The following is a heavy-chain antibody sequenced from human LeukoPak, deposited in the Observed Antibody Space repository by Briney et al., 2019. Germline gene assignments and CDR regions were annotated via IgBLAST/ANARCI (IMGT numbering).Heavy chain of an antibody. J-gene: IGHJ4*02. Sequence: PSETLSLTCTVSGGSISSYYWGWIRQPPGKGLEWIGSIYYSGSTYYNPSLKSRVTISVDTSKNQFSLKLSSVTAADTAVYYCASSDSGTLDYWGQGTLVTVSS. CDR1: GGSISSYY. CDR3: ASSDSGTLDY. D-gene: IGHD1-26*01. CDR2: IYYSGST. V-gene: IGHV4-39*01.